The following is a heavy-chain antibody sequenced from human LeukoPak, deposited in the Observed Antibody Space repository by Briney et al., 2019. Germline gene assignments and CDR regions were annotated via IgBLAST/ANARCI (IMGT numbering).Heavy chain of an antibody. Sequence: GGSLRLSCAASGFTFSSYAMHWVRQAPGKGLEWVAVISYDGSNKYYADSVKGRFTISRDNSKNTLYLQMNSLRAEDTAVYYCARDLVPPAGYWGQGTLVTVSS. CDR3: ARDLVPPAGY. CDR2: ISYDGSNK. J-gene: IGHJ4*02. V-gene: IGHV3-30-3*01. CDR1: GFTFSSYA.